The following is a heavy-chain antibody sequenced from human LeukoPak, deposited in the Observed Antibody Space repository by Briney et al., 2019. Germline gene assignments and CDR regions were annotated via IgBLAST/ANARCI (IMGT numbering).Heavy chain of an antibody. Sequence: PGGSLRLSCAASGFTFSGSAMHWFRQASEKGLEWVGRIRSKANSYATAYAASVKGRFTISRDDSKNTAYLQMNSLKTEDTAVYYCTRDDSSSSNYYYYMDVWGKGTTVTVSS. CDR3: TRDDSSSSNYYYYMDV. V-gene: IGHV3-73*01. J-gene: IGHJ6*03. D-gene: IGHD6-6*01. CDR1: GFTFSGSA. CDR2: IRSKANSYAT.